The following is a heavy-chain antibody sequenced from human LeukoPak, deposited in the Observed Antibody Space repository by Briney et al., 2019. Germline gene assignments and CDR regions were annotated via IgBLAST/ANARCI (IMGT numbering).Heavy chain of an antibody. CDR2: IYSGGST. D-gene: IGHD3-22*01. J-gene: IGHJ4*02. CDR1: GFTVSSNY. Sequence: GGSLRLSCAASGFTVSSNYMSWVRQAPGKGLEWVSVIYSGGSTHYADSVQGRFTISRDNSKNTLYLQMNSLRADDTAVYYCARGCYYERSGYCPFDYWGPGTLVTVSS. V-gene: IGHV3-66*01. CDR3: ARGCYYERSGYCPFDY.